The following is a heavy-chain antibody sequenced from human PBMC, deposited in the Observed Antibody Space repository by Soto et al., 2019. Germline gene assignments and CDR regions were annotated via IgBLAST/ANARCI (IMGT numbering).Heavy chain of an antibody. CDR2: ISGSGGST. CDR1: GFTFSSDA. Sequence: PGGSLRLSCAASGFTFSSDAMSWVRQAPGKGLEWVSAISGSGGSTYYADSVKGRFTISRDNSKNTLYLQMNSLIAEDTAVYYCAKGGNWNDGPYWGQGTLVTVSS. CDR3: AKGGNWNDGPY. J-gene: IGHJ4*02. D-gene: IGHD1-20*01. V-gene: IGHV3-23*01.